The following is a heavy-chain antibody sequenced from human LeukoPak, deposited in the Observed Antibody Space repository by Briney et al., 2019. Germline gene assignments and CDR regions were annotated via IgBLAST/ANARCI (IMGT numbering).Heavy chain of an antibody. CDR1: GGTFSSYA. Sequence: SVKVSCKASGGTFSSYAISWVRQAPGQGLEWMGGIIPIFGTANYAQKFQGRVTITADESTSTAYMELSSLRSEDTAVYYCASPGGTYSSGWYGVAYGMDVWGQGTLVTVSS. D-gene: IGHD6-19*01. CDR3: ASPGGTYSSGWYGVAYGMDV. V-gene: IGHV1-69*13. CDR2: IIPIFGTA. J-gene: IGHJ6*02.